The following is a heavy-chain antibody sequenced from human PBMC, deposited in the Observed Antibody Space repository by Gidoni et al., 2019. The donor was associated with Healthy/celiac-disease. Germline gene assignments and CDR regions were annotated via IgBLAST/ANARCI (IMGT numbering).Heavy chain of an antibody. Sequence: QVQLVQPAAEVKKPGASVKVSCKASGYTFTGDYRHWVRQAPGQGLEWMGWINPNSGGTNYAQKFQGRVTMTRDMSISTAYMELSRLRSDDTAVYYCARDLYDIFTGYYFYFDYWGQGTLVTVSS. CDR3: ARDLYDIFTGYYFYFDY. V-gene: IGHV1-2*02. CDR1: GYTFTGDY. CDR2: INPNSGGT. D-gene: IGHD3-9*01. J-gene: IGHJ4*03.